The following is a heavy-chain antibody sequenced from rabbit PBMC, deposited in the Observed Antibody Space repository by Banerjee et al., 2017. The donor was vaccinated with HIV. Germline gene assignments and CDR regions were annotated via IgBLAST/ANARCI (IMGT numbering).Heavy chain of an antibody. CDR3: ASTYPSSDDYSGFKL. CDR2: IDSGNGYT. CDR1: GIDFSSHYY. J-gene: IGHJ4*01. Sequence: QSLEESGGDLVKPGGTLTLTCKASGIDFSSHYYMCWVRQAPGKGLEWIGCIDSGNGYTWYANWAKGRFTISKTSSTTVTLQMTSLTAADTATYFCASTYPSSDDYSGFKLWGQGTLVTVS. D-gene: IGHD1-1*01. V-gene: IGHV1S40*01.